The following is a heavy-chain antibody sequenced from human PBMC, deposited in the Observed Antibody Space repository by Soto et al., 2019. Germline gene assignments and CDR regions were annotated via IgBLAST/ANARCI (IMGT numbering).Heavy chain of an antibody. CDR2: IIPIFGTA. CDR3: ARDYVRVSSGYYYFGY. Sequence: QVQLVQSGAEVKKPGSSVKVSCKASGGTFSSYAISWVRQAPGQGLEWMGGIIPIFGTANYAQKFQGRVTITADESTRTAYIELSSLRSEDTAVYYCARDYVRVSSGYYYFGYWGQGTLVTVSS. V-gene: IGHV1-69*12. CDR1: GGTFSSYA. J-gene: IGHJ4*02. D-gene: IGHD3-22*01.